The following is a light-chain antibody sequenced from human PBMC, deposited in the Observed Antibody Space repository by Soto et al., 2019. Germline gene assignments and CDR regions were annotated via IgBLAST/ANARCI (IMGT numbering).Light chain of an antibody. CDR2: STN. CDR1: SGSVSTSYY. V-gene: IGLV8-61*01. J-gene: IGLJ2*01. Sequence: QTVVTQEPSFSVSPGRTVTLTCGLSSGSVSTSYYPSWYQQTPGQAPRTLIYSTNTRSSGVPDRFSGSIIGNKAALTITGAQADYESDYYCVLYMGSGISVFGGGTKLTVL. CDR3: VLYMGSGISV.